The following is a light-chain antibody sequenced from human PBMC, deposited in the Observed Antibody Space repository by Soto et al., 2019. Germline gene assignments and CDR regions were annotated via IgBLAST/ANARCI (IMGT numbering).Light chain of an antibody. V-gene: IGKV3-15*01. CDR2: GAS. CDR1: QSVSSN. J-gene: IGKJ1*01. Sequence: EIVLTHSPATLSVSPWERATLYSRASQSVSSNLAWYQQKPGQAPRLLIYGASTRATGIPARFSGSGSGTEFTLTISSLQSEDFAVYYCQQYNNWPWTFGQGTKVDIK. CDR3: QQYNNWPWT.